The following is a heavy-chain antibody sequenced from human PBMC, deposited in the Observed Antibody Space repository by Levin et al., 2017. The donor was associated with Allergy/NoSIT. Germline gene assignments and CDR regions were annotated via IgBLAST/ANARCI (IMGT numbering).Heavy chain of an antibody. Sequence: GGSLRLSCAASGFSFSTYAMHWVRQAPGKGLEWVAVIYYDETNKYYADSVKGRFTISRDNSKNTLYLQMNSLRAADTAVYYCARHFRPDYYDTSGPFDFWGQGTLVTVSS. V-gene: IGHV3-33*01. J-gene: IGHJ4*02. CDR2: IYYDETNK. CDR1: GFSFSTYA. CDR3: ARHFRPDYYDTSGPFDF. D-gene: IGHD3-22*01.